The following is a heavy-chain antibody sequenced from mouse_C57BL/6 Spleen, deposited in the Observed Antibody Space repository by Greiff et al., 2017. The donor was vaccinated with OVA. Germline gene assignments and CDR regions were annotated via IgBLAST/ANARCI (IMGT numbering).Heavy chain of an antibody. CDR2: ISDGGSYT. CDR1: GFTFSSYA. V-gene: IGHV5-4*01. Sequence: EVHLVESGGGLVKPGGSLKLSCAASGFTFSSYAMSWVRQTPEKRLEWVATISDGGSYTYYPDNVKGRFTIFRDNAKNNLYLQMSHLKSEDTAMYYCAREDYFDYWGQGTTLTVSS. J-gene: IGHJ2*01. CDR3: AREDYFDY.